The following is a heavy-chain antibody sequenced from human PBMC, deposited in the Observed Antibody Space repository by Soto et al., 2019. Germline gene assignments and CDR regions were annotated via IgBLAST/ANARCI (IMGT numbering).Heavy chain of an antibody. J-gene: IGHJ4*02. CDR3: ARSEATGLDY. D-gene: IGHD1-26*01. Sequence: PSETLSLTCTVSGGSMSSSNCWNWVRQSPGKGLEWIGEAHHSGRTNYNPSLKSRVTISVDKSKNHFSLKLSSVTAADTAVYYCARSEATGLDYWGQGTLVTVSS. CDR1: GGSMSSSNC. CDR2: AHHSGRT. V-gene: IGHV4-4*02.